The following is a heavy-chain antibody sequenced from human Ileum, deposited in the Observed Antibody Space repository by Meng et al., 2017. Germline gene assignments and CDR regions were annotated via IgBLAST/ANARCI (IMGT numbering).Heavy chain of an antibody. J-gene: IGHJ4*02. Sequence: EPGHGPARPSGPLSLTCAGSSCAISNITYWSWFRQPPGKGLEWIGQISHSGSAYYNPSLKSRVTMSVDKSKSQFSLMLTSVTAADTAIYYCARHGGYSQDFWGQGTLVTVSS. V-gene: IGHV4-4*02. D-gene: IGHD4-23*01. CDR3: ARHGGYSQDF. CDR2: ISHSGSA. CDR1: SCAISNITY.